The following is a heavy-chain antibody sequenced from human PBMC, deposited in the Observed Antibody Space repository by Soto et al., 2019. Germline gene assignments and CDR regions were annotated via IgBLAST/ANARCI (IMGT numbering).Heavy chain of an antibody. Sequence: QVQLVQSGAEVKKPGASVKVSCKASGYTFTSYDINWVRQATGQGLEWMGWMNPNTGNTGYAQKFQGRVTMTRNTSINTAYMALSSLRSEDTAVHYCARERSGGARFDPWGQGTLVTVSS. J-gene: IGHJ5*02. CDR1: GYTFTSYD. CDR3: ARERSGGARFDP. V-gene: IGHV1-8*01. D-gene: IGHD3-16*01. CDR2: MNPNTGNT.